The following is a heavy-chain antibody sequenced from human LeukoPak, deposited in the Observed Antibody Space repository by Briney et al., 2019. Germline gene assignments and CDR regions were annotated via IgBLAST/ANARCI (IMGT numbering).Heavy chain of an antibody. D-gene: IGHD2-21*01. V-gene: IGHV4-30-4*01. J-gene: IGHJ3*01. CDR2: LYYTGST. Sequence: SETLSLTCTVSGGSFSSGDYYWSWLRQPPGMGLEWIGYLYYTGSTYYNPSLKSRISISVDTSKNQLSLRRSSVTAADTALYNGARGIARRRTFDVWGQGTMVTVSS. CDR1: GGSFSSGDYY. CDR3: ARGIARRRTFDV.